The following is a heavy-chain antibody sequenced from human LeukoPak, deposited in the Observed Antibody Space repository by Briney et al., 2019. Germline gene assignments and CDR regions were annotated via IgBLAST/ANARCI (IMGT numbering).Heavy chain of an antibody. Sequence: PSETLSLTCTVSGGCISSYYWSWIRQPPGKGLEWIGYIYYSGSTNYNPSLKSRVTISVDTSKNQFSLKLSSVTAADTAVYYCASARAPLLLWFGELWSYGAFDIWGQGTMVTVSS. CDR1: GGCISSYY. CDR2: IYYSGST. CDR3: ASARAPLLLWFGELWSYGAFDI. D-gene: IGHD3-10*01. V-gene: IGHV4-59*08. J-gene: IGHJ3*02.